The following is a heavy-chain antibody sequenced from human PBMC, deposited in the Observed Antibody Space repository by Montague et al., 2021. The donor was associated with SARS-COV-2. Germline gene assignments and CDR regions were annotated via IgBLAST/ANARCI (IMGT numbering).Heavy chain of an antibody. CDR3: ARIPAVTTGLNYYYYYGMDV. V-gene: IGHV2-70*01. D-gene: IGHD4-17*01. Sequence: PALVKPTQTLTLTCTFSGFSLSTSGMCVSWIRQPPGKALEWLALIDWDDDKYYSTSLKTRLTISKGTSKNQVVLTMTNMDPVDTATYYCARIPAVTTGLNYYYYYGMDVWGQGTTVTVSS. J-gene: IGHJ6*02. CDR1: GFSLSTSGMC. CDR2: IDWDDDK.